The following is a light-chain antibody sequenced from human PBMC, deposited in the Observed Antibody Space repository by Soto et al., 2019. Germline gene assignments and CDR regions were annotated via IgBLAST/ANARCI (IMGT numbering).Light chain of an antibody. V-gene: IGKV3-15*01. J-gene: IGKJ1*01. CDR2: HAS. CDR1: QRVGGN. CDR3: QQYDNWPRT. Sequence: EIVMTQSPASLSVSPGETATLSCRASQRVGGNLAGYQQKPGQAPRLLIYHASTRATGIPARFSGSGSGTDFTLTISSLQAEDVAFCDWQQYDNWPRTCGQGTKVEIK.